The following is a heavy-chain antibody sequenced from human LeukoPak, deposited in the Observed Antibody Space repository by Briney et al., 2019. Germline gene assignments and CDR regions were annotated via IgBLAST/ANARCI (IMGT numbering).Heavy chain of an antibody. J-gene: IGHJ3*02. CDR2: ISGSGGST. V-gene: IGHV3-23*01. CDR3: AQVVTGAFDI. Sequence: PGGSLRLSCAASGFTFNSYAMSWVRQAPGKGLEWVSEISGSGGSTYYADSVKGRFTISRDSSKNTLYLQMNSLRAEDTAVYYCAQVVTGAFDIWGQGTMVTVSS. D-gene: IGHD2-21*01. CDR1: GFTFNSYA.